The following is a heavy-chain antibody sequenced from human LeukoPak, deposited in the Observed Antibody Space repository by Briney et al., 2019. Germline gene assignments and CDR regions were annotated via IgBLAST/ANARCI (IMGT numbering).Heavy chain of an antibody. CDR3: ARPGKSVGPELVIEL. CDR2: IDPSDSYT. V-gene: IGHV5-10-1*01. D-gene: IGHD3-9*01. J-gene: IGHJ4*02. CDR1: GYSFTSYW. Sequence: RGEPLKISCKGSGYSFTSYWISWVRQMPGKGLGWMGRIDPSDSYTNYSPSFQGHVTISADKSISTAYLQWSSRKASDTAMYYCARPGKSVGPELVIELWGQGTLVTVSS.